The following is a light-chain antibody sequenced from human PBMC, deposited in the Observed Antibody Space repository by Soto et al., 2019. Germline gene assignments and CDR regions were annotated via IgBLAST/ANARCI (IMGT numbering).Light chain of an antibody. CDR3: QQTLSPGWP. J-gene: IGKJ1*01. CDR2: AAS. V-gene: IGKV1-39*01. CDR1: QSISNY. Sequence: DIQMTQSPSSLSASVGDRVTITCRSSQSISNYLNWYQQKPGKAPKLLIYAASSMQSGLPSRFRGSGSGADFTLSISILQPDYSATYYCQQTLSPGWPFGQLTKV.